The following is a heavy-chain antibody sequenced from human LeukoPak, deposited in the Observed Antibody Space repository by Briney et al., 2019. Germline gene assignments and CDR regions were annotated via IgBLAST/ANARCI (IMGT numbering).Heavy chain of an antibody. D-gene: IGHD3-3*01. Sequence: GGSLRLSGAASGITFTTYAMHWVRQAPGKGLEWVAVISYDGSNIYYADSVKGRFTISRDNSKNTLYLQINSLRAEDTAVYFCATSAFWGGYYGNYDFWGQGTLVTVSS. CDR1: GITFTTYA. CDR2: ISYDGSNI. V-gene: IGHV3-30-3*01. J-gene: IGHJ4*02. CDR3: ATSAFWGGYYGNYDF.